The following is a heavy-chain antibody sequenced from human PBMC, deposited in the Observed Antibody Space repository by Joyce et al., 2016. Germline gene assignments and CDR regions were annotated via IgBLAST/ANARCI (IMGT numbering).Heavy chain of an antibody. V-gene: IGHV3-53*02. CDR2: TFTGGTT. CDR1: GFTVSDNY. CDR3: ARDRGNGAFDI. Sequence: EVQLVDTGGGLIQPGGSLKLSCAASGFTVSDNYMSWVRQAPGKGLEWVSITFTGGTTYYADSVKGRFTMSRDNSKNTLYLQMNSLRAEDTAIYYCARDRGNGAFDIWGQGTMVTVSS. D-gene: IGHD3-10*01. J-gene: IGHJ3*02.